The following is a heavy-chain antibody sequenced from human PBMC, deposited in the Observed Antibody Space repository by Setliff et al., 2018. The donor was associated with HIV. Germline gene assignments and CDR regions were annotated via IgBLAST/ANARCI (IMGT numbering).Heavy chain of an antibody. CDR3: ARDIYYDSSGYYFRGYWYFDL. D-gene: IGHD3-22*01. J-gene: IGHJ2*01. CDR2: IYHSGGT. CDR1: GYSISSAYY. Sequence: LSLTCAVSGYSISSAYYWGWIRQPPGKGLEWIGSIYHSGGTYYNPSLKSRVTISVDTSKNQFSLKLSSVTAADTAVYYCARDIYYDSSGYYFRGYWYFDLWGRGTLVTVPQ. V-gene: IGHV4-38-2*02.